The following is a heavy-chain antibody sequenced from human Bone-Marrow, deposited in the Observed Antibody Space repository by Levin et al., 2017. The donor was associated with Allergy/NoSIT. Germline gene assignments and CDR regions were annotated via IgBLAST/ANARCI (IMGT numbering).Heavy chain of an antibody. CDR3: ARLKTGGAAEY. Sequence: ESLKISCTVSGGSMNNFYWAWIRQSPGKGLNLIGYISATGTTYYNSSLESRVIISLDTSQNEFSLRLTSMTAADAAVYYCARLKTGGAAEYWGPGSMVTVSS. V-gene: IGHV4-4*08. J-gene: IGHJ4*02. D-gene: IGHD3-10*01. CDR2: ISATGTT. CDR1: GGSMNNFY.